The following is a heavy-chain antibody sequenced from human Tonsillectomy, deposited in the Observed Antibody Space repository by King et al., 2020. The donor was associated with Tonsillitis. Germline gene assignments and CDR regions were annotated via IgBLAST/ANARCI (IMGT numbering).Heavy chain of an antibody. J-gene: IGHJ4*02. V-gene: IGHV3-74*01. Sequence: VQLVESGGGLVQPGGSLRLSCAASGFTFSNYWMHWVRQAPGKGLVRVSHINGDGSSTRYADSVKGRFTISRDNAKNTLYLQMNSLRAEDTAVYYCVRDLRSSGWYIDYWGQGTLVTVSS. CDR3: VRDLRSSGWYIDY. D-gene: IGHD6-19*01. CDR2: INGDGSST. CDR1: GFTFSNYW.